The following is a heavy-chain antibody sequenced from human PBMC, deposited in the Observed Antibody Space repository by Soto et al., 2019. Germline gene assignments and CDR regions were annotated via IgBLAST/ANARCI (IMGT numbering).Heavy chain of an antibody. Sequence: GGSLRLSCAASGFTFSGSAMHWVRQAYGKGLEWVGRIRSKANSYATAYAAAVKGRFTISRDDSKNTAYLQMNSLKTEDTAVYYCTIGISSSWFDPWGQGTLVTVSS. V-gene: IGHV3-73*01. J-gene: IGHJ5*02. CDR3: TIGISSSWFDP. CDR1: GFTFSGSA. CDR2: IRSKANSYAT. D-gene: IGHD6-6*01.